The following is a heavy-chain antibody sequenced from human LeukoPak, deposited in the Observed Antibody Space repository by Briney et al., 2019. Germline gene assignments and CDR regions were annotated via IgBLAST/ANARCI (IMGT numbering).Heavy chain of an antibody. D-gene: IGHD3-10*01. V-gene: IGHV1-2*02. J-gene: IGHJ5*02. CDR3: ARVLYGSGWGTWFDP. CDR2: INSNSGGT. CDR1: GYTFTVCY. Sequence: ASVTVSFKASGYTFTVCYMHWVRQAPGQGLEWMGWINSNSGGTNYAQKFQGRVTMTRDTAISTAYMELSRLRSDDTAVYYCARVLYGSGWGTWFDPWGQGTLVTVSS.